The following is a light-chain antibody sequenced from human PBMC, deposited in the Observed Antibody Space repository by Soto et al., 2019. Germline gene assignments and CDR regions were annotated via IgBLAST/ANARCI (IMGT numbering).Light chain of an antibody. CDR2: KAS. CDR3: HQYNSYSPIT. V-gene: IGKV1-5*03. Sequence: DIRMTKSPSTLSASVGDRVTFTCVASQSISSWLAWYQQKPGKAPKHLIYKASSLESGVPSRFSGSGSGTQFTPPITNLQPDDLATYYCHQYNSYSPITFGQGTRLEIK. CDR1: QSISSW. J-gene: IGKJ5*01.